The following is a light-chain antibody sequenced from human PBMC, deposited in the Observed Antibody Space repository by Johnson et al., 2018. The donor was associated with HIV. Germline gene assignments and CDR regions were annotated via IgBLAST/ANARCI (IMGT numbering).Light chain of an antibody. V-gene: IGLV1-51*01. Sequence: QSVLTQPPSVSAAPGQKVTISCSGSSSNIGNNYVSWYQQLPGTAPKLLIYDNNKRPSGIPDRFSGSKSGTSVSLAITGPQPGDEADYYCGTWDSSLSANVFGTGTKVTVL. CDR1: SSNIGNNY. J-gene: IGLJ1*01. CDR2: DNN. CDR3: GTWDSSLSANV.